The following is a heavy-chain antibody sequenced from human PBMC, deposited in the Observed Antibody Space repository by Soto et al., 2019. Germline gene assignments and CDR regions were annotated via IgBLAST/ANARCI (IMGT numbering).Heavy chain of an antibody. Sequence: PSETLCLTWAVEGGNFRGYYWTWIRQPPGTGLEWIGEINHSGSTNYNPSLKSRVTISVDTSKNQFSLKLTSVTAADTAVYYCARDKITGLFDYWGQGTLVTVSS. D-gene: IGHD2-8*02. J-gene: IGHJ4*02. CDR1: GGNFRGYY. V-gene: IGHV4-34*01. CDR3: ARDKITGLFDY. CDR2: INHSGST.